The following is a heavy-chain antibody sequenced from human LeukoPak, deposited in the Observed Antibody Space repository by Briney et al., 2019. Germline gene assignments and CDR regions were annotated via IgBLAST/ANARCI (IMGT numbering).Heavy chain of an antibody. D-gene: IGHD4-17*01. CDR1: GFTFSTHA. V-gene: IGHV3-64D*06. J-gene: IGHJ5*02. Sequence: GGSLRLSCSASGFTFSTHAMYWVRQAPGKGLEYVSGISSNGGSTNYADSVKGRFTISRDNSKNTLYLQMSSLRAEDTAVYYCVKSDRPDYADFGLGSWGQGTLDTVSS. CDR3: VKSDRPDYADFGLGS. CDR2: ISSNGGST.